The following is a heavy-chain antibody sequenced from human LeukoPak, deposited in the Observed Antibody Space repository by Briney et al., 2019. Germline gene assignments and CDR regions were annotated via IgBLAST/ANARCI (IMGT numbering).Heavy chain of an antibody. CDR3: AKRNTMVRGGPCFDY. CDR1: GFTFSDYY. V-gene: IGHV3-23*01. D-gene: IGHD3-10*01. J-gene: IGHJ4*02. Sequence: GGSLRLSCAASGFTFSDYYMSWIRQAPGKGLEWVSSISNSGGSTYHADSVKGRFTVSRDNSKNMLYLQMNNLRPEDTATYYCAKRNTMVRGGPCFDYWGQGLMVTVSS. CDR2: ISNSGGST.